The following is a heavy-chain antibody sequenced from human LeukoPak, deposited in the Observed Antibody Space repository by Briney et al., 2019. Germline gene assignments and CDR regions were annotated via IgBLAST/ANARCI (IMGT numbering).Heavy chain of an antibody. Sequence: PSETLSLTCTVSGGSMSHHWSWIRQSPGKGLEWIGYISHTASINYNPSLKSRVTLSIDTSKSQLSFQLTSVTAADTAVYYCAREKSPERKTWLQLGAFDVWGQGTVVTVSS. CDR3: AREKSPERKTWLQLGAFDV. CDR1: GGSMSHH. V-gene: IGHV4-59*11. J-gene: IGHJ3*01. CDR2: ISHTASI. D-gene: IGHD5-24*01.